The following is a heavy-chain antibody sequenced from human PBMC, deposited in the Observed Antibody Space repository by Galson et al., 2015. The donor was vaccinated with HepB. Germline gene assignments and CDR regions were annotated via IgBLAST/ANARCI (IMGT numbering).Heavy chain of an antibody. V-gene: IGHV3-30*18. D-gene: IGHD1-26*01. CDR1: GFTFSSYG. CDR2: ISYDGSNK. CDR3: AKEEIVGATPNAYYYYYMDV. J-gene: IGHJ6*03. Sequence: SLRLSCAASGFTFSSYGMHWVRQAPGKGLEWVAVISYDGSNKYYADSVKGRFTISRDNSKNTLYLQMNSLRAEDTAVYYCAKEEIVGATPNAYYYYYMDV.